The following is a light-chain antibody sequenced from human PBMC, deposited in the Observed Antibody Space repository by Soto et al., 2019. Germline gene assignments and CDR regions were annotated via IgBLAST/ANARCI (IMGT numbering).Light chain of an antibody. J-gene: IGKJ1*01. CDR3: QQYYRYPWT. V-gene: IGKV1-5*03. CDR1: QNIDIL. CDR2: KAS. Sequence: DIQMTQSPSTLSASVGDRVTITCRASQNIDILVGWYQQKTGKAPKLLIYKASLLEMGVPSRFSGSGSGTEFTLTISSLQPDDFATYYCQQYYRYPWTFGQGTKVEIK.